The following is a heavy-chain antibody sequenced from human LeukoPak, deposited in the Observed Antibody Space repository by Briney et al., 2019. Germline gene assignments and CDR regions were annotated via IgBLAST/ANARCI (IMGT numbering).Heavy chain of an antibody. CDR1: GYTFTSYY. V-gene: IGHV1-18*04. CDR2: IGAYNGNT. J-gene: IGHJ4*02. Sequence: ASVKVSCKASGYTFTSYYMHWVRQAPGQGLEWMGWIGAYNGNTNYAQKLQGRVTMTTDTSTSTAYMELRSLRSDDTAVYYCARVRYAQLVEMDYWGQGTLVTVSS. CDR3: ARVRYAQLVEMDY. D-gene: IGHD6-6*01.